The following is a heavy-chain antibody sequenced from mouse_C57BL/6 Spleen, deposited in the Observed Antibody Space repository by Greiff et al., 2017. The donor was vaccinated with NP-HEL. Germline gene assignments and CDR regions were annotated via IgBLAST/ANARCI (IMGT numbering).Heavy chain of an antibody. D-gene: IGHD1-1*01. CDR3: ARPLRGYFDV. CDR1: GFTFSDYG. V-gene: IGHV5-15*04. CDR2: ISNLAYSI. Sequence: EVKLVESGGGLVQPGGSLKLSCAASGFTFSDYGMAWVRQAPRKGPEWVAFISNLAYSIYYADTVTGRFTISRENAKNTLYLEMSSLRSEDTAMYYCARPLRGYFDVWGTGTTVTVSS. J-gene: IGHJ1*03.